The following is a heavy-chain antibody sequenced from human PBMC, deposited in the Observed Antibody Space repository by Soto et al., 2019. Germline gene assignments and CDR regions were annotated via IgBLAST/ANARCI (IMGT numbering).Heavy chain of an antibody. Sequence: QVQLQESGPGLVRPSETLSLTCTVSGGSISSSNWWNWVRQSPGEVLEWIAEIHHSGATNYNPSHKCRVTLSTDKSKHQVSLMLTSLTAADTAVYYCATLGMSPTVPDSWGQGSLVTVTS. CDR1: GGSISSSNW. CDR3: ATLGMSPTVPDS. V-gene: IGHV4-4*02. J-gene: IGHJ4*02. D-gene: IGHD4-17*01. CDR2: IHHSGAT.